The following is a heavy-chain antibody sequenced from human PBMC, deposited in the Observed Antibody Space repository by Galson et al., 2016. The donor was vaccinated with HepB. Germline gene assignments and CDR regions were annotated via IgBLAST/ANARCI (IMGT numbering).Heavy chain of an antibody. D-gene: IGHD3-16*01. CDR3: ARDQSAYMMTYGGVSITPRKWFDP. CDR1: GFTFNLYA. Sequence: SLRLSCAASGFTFNLYAMSWVRQAPGKGLEWVSSISGSGDSTYYADSVKGRFAISRDNSKNTLYLQMHSLRAEDTALYYCARDQSAYMMTYGGVSITPRKWFDPWGQGTLVTVSS. CDR2: ISGSGDST. J-gene: IGHJ5*02. V-gene: IGHV3-23*01.